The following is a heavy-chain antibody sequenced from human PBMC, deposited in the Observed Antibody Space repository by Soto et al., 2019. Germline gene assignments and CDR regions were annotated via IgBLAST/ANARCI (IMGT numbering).Heavy chain of an antibody. Sequence: GSLRLSCTTSGFIFASFAMTCVRQSPGKVLEWVATISGSDGKTYYADSVKGRFSISRDTSRNTLYLQMNSLRADDTAIYYCAKWSYLDYWGQGTRVTVSS. V-gene: IGHV3-23*01. CDR1: GFIFASFA. CDR3: AKWSYLDY. CDR2: ISGSDGKT. J-gene: IGHJ4*02. D-gene: IGHD3-3*01.